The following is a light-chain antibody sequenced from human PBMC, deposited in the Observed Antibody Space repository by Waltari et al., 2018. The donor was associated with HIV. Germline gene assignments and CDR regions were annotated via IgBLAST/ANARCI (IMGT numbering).Light chain of an antibody. CDR1: TSNIGSHA. CDR2: RNN. J-gene: IGLJ2*01. V-gene: IGLV1-47*01. CDR3: VAWDDSLRGVV. Sequence: SVLTQPPSASGTPGQRVTISCSGSTSNIGSHAVFWYQHLPGAAPTLLIHRNNQRPSGVPDRFSGSTSGTSASLAISGLRSEDEADYYCVAWDDSLRGVVFGGGTKVAAL.